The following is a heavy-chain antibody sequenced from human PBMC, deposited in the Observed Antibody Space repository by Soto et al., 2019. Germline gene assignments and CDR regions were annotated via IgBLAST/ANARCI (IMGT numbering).Heavy chain of an antibody. D-gene: IGHD2-2*01. CDR1: LYALTRYY. J-gene: IGHJ6*02. CDR3: ARDQVTMPMPPIYDGMEV. Sequence: SAKFAYKSPLYALTRYYMHGVRQAPGQDLEWMGWINPNSGGTNYAQKFQGRVNMTRDTSISTAYMERRRLRYDDTAVYYCARDQVTMPMPPIYDGMEVWGRGSTVSVSS. V-gene: IGHV1-2*02. CDR2: INPNSGGT.